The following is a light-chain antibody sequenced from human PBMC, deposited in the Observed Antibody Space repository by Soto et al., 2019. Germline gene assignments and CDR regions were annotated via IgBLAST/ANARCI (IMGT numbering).Light chain of an antibody. V-gene: IGKV3-15*01. CDR2: GAS. CDR1: QGVSRK. CDR3: QQYGNSPIT. Sequence: DIVMTQSPATLSVAPGERVTFSCRASQGVSRKLAWYQHKPGQAPRLLISGASTGATGIPARFSGSGSGTEFTLTISSLQSEDCAIYYCQQYGNSPITFGQGTRLEIK. J-gene: IGKJ5*01.